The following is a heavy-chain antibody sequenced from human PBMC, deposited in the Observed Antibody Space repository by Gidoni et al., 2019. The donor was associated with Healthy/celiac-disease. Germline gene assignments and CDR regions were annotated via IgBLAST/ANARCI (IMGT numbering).Heavy chain of an antibody. J-gene: IGHJ5*02. V-gene: IGHV3-21*01. CDR2: ISSSSSYI. Sequence: EVQLVESGGGLVKPGGSLRLSCAASGFTFSSYSMNWVRQAPGKGLEWVSSISSSSSYIYYADSVKGRFTISRDNAKNSLYLQMNSLRAEDTAVYYCAREGASYCGGDCYSNWFDPWGQGTLVTVSS. CDR3: AREGASYCGGDCYSNWFDP. D-gene: IGHD2-21*02. CDR1: GFTFSSYS.